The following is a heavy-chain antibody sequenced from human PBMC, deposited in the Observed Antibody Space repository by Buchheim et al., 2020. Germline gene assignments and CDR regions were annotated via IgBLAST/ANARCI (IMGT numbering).Heavy chain of an antibody. CDR2: ITGGAGST. CDR3: AKEGVVTVIRGFDY. CDR1: GFTFSSYA. Sequence: EVQLLESGGGLVQPGRSLRLSCAASGFTFSSYAMSWVRQAPGQGLEWVSAITGGAGSTNYADSLKGRFTISRDNSENTPYLQMNSLRAEDTAVYYCAKEGVVTVIRGFDYWGQGTL. V-gene: IGHV3-23*01. J-gene: IGHJ4*02. D-gene: IGHD2-21*02.